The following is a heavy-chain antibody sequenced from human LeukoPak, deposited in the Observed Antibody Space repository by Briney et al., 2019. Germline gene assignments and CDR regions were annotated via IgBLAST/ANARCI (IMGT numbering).Heavy chain of an antibody. Sequence: GGSLRLSCAASGFTYAWMSWVRQAPGKGLEWVGRIKSKTDGGTTDYAAPVKGRFTISRDDSKNTLYLQMNSLETEDTAVYYCTTDLWAGIEDYWGQGTLVTVSS. V-gene: IGHV3-15*01. J-gene: IGHJ4*02. CDR3: TTDLWAGIEDY. CDR1: GFTYAW. CDR2: IKSKTDGGTT. D-gene: IGHD1-26*01.